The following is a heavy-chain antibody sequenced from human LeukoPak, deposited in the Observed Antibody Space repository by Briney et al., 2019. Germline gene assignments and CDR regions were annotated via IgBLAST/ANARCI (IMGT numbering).Heavy chain of an antibody. CDR1: GFTFRSYS. CDR2: ITSSTRTI. CDR3: TRSITMSMENAFDV. Sequence: GGSLRPSCAASGFTFRSYSMSWVRQAPGRGLEWISYITSSTRTIKYADSVQGRVTISRDNAKNLLYLQMNRLRAEDTAVYYCTRSITMSMENAFDVWGQGTMVTVSS. J-gene: IGHJ3*01. D-gene: IGHD3-10*02. V-gene: IGHV3-48*04.